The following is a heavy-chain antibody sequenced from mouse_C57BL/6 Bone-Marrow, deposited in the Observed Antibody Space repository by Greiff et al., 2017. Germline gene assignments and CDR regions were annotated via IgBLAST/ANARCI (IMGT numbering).Heavy chain of an antibody. V-gene: IGHV1-69*01. J-gene: IGHJ4*01. Sequence: QVQLQQPGAELVMPGASVKLSCKASGYTFTSYWMHWVKQRPGQGLEWIGEIDPSDSYTNYNQKFKGKSTLTVAKSSSTAYMQLSSLTSEDSAVYYCARESPDDDYLYYYAMDYWGQGTSVTVSS. CDR2: IDPSDSYT. D-gene: IGHD2-4*01. CDR1: GYTFTSYW. CDR3: ARESPDDDYLYYYAMDY.